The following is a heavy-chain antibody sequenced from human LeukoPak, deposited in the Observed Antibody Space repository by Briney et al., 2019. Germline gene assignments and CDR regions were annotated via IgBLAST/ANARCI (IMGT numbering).Heavy chain of an antibody. D-gene: IGHD3-22*01. V-gene: IGHV3-23*01. J-gene: IGHJ4*02. CDR2: ITGSGHNT. CDR3: AKGSHVSSGYYFVY. Sequence: GGSLRLSCAASGFTFSDYVMGWVRQAPGKGLEWVSSITGSGHNTYYADSVKGRCTISRDNSKNTLYLQMNSLRAEDTALYYCAKGSHVSSGYYFVYWGQGSLVTVSA. CDR1: GFTFSDYV.